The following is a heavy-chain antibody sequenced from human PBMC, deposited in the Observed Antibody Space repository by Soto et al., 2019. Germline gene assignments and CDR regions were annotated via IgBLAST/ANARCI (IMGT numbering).Heavy chain of an antibody. J-gene: IGHJ4*02. Sequence: GGSLRLSCAASGFTFSSYNMNWVRQAPGKGLEWVSYISGSDGRTYSTDSVKGRFTISRDNSRNTAYLQMNSLRVEDTAVYYCAKGVSQYTPLALFDYWGRGTLVTVSS. D-gene: IGHD5-18*01. CDR2: ISGSDGRT. CDR1: GFTFSSYN. V-gene: IGHV3-23*01. CDR3: AKGVSQYTPLALFDY.